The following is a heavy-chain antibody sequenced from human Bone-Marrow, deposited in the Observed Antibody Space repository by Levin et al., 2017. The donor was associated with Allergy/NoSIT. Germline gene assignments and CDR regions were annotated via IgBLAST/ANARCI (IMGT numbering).Heavy chain of an antibody. V-gene: IGHV4-39*07. CDR3: ARDVYYYDSSGYYYFDY. CDR1: GGSISSSSYY. Sequence: SETLSLTCTVSGGSISSSSYYWGWIRQPPGKGLEWIGSIYYSGSTYYNPSLKSRVTISVDTSKNQFSLKLSSVTAADTAVYYCARDVYYYDSSGYYYFDYWGQGTLVTVSS. CDR2: IYYSGST. J-gene: IGHJ4*02. D-gene: IGHD3-22*01.